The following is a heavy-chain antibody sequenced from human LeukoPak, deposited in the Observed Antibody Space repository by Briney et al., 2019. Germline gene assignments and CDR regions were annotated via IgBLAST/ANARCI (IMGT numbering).Heavy chain of an antibody. V-gene: IGHV4-61*01. D-gene: IGHD6-25*01. J-gene: IGHJ5*02. Sequence: ASETLSLTCTVSGGSVSSGSYYWSWIRQPPGKGLEWIGYIYYSGSTNYNPSLKSRVTISVDTSKNQFSLKLSSVTAADTAVYYCARDPSFSSGWLDPWGQGTLVTVSS. CDR1: GGSVSSGSYY. CDR3: ARDPSFSSGWLDP. CDR2: IYYSGST.